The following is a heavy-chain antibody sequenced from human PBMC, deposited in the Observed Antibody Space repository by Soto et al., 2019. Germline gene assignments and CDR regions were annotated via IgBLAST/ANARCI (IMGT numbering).Heavy chain of an antibody. J-gene: IGHJ4*02. D-gene: IGHD1-26*01. V-gene: IGHV3-64*01. Sequence: EVQLVESGGGLVQPGGSLRLSCAASGFIFSNYAMHWVRQAPGKGLEYLSAISSHGGDASYARSVKDRFTISRDNSKNTLYLQMGRLRVEDMAVYYCTRDDGSYNDFDYWGQGTLVTVSS. CDR3: TRDDGSYNDFDY. CDR1: GFIFSNYA. CDR2: ISSHGGDA.